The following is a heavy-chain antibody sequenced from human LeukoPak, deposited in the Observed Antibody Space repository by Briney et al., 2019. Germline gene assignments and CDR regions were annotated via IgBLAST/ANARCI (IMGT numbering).Heavy chain of an antibody. V-gene: IGHV1-18*04. CDR1: GYTFTSRG. D-gene: IGHD2-15*01. CDR3: ARESGGNTMAGDY. J-gene: IGHJ4*02. Sequence: ASVKVPCKASGYTFTSRGISWVRQAPGQGLEWLGWISTYTGDTNYAQTLQGRVTITTDTPTATAYMELRSLTSDDTAVYYCARESGGNTMAGDYWGQGTLVTVSS. CDR2: ISTYTGDT.